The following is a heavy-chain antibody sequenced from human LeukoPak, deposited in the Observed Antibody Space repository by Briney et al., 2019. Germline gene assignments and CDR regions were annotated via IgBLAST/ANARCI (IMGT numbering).Heavy chain of an antibody. J-gene: IGHJ4*02. Sequence: ASVKVSCKASGGTFSSYAISRVRQAPGQGLEWMGRIIPILGIANYAQKFQGRVTITADKSTSTAYMELSSLRSEDTAVYYCARDKMSGLLWVYFDYWGQGTLVTVSS. V-gene: IGHV1-69*04. CDR3: ARDKMSGLLWVYFDY. D-gene: IGHD2/OR15-2a*01. CDR1: GGTFSSYA. CDR2: IIPILGIA.